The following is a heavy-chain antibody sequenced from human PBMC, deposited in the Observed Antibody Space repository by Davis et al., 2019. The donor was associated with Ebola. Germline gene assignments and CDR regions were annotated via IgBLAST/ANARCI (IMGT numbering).Heavy chain of an antibody. J-gene: IGHJ4*02. D-gene: IGHD1-26*01. CDR2: INQDGGEK. CDR3: ARERIMGTTGSIFDY. V-gene: IGHV3-7*01. CDR1: GFSFSSDW. Sequence: PGGSLRLSCAASGFSFSSDWMTWVRQAQGKGLEWVANINQDGGEKNYVDSVKGRFTISRDNSKNSLYLQMNSLRAEDTAVYYCARERIMGTTGSIFDYWGQGTLVAVSS.